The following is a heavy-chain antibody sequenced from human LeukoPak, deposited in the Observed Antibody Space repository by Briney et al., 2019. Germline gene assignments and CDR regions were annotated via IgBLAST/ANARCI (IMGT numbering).Heavy chain of an antibody. V-gene: IGHV5-51*01. CDR2: IYPGDSDT. J-gene: IGHJ5*02. CDR3: ARGVGATRGEWFDT. Sequence: GGALKIPSKGAGYIFTSYWIVWVRHMPGKGVVGRGIIYPGDSDTRYSPSFQGQVHMSGDKSISTGYLQWSSLKASDSAMYYCARGVGATRGEWFDTWGQGNLVTVSS. D-gene: IGHD1-26*01. CDR1: GYIFTSYW.